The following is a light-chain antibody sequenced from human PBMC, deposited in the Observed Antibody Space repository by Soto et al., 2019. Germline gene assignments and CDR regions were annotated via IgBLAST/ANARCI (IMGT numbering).Light chain of an antibody. J-gene: IGKJ1*01. Sequence: IVLTQSPGTLSLSPGEIATLSFSTSQRTANSYFAWSQQKPGQAPRLLIYGASSRATGIPDRFSGSGSGTDFTLTISRLEPEDFAVYYCQQYGSSPTFGQGTKVDIK. CDR3: QQYGSSPT. V-gene: IGKV3-20*01. CDR1: QRTANSY. CDR2: GAS.